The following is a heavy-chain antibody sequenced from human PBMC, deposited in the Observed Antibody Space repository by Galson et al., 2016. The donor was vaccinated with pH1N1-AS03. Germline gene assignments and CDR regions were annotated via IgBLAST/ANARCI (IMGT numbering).Heavy chain of an antibody. J-gene: IGHJ3*01. Sequence: SETLSLTCSVSGGSISTYYWSWIRQPPGKGLEWIGFIHYSGSTSYGPSLKSRVTISVDASKNQLSLKLSSVTAADTAIYYCAKEWSAFDLWGQGTMVTVSS. CDR1: GGSISTYY. D-gene: IGHD1-26*01. V-gene: IGHV4-59*01. CDR3: AKEWSAFDL. CDR2: IHYSGST.